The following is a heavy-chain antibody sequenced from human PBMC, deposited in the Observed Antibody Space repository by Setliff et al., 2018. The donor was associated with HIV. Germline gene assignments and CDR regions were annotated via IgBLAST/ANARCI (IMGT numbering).Heavy chain of an antibody. J-gene: IGHJ6*02. CDR1: SESFTNYY. V-gene: IGHV4-34*01. CDR2: IDHGGST. CDR3: ARKQQLRRAWMASSYYYALDV. Sequence: PSETLSLTCTVDSESFTNYYWSWIRQPPGKGLEWLGEIDHGGSTRYNPSLKSRITMSVDTSKNQFSLRLSSVTAADTAVYYCARKQQLRRAWMASSYYYALDVWGPGTTVTVSS. D-gene: IGHD6-13*01.